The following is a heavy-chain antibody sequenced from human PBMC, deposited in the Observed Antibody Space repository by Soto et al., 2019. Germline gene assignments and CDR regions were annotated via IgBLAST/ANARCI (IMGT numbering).Heavy chain of an antibody. CDR2: IGSSGDDT. CDR3: AKSPSVVLVPSTLGGNNWFDP. CDR1: GFTFSSFA. Sequence: GGSLRLSCAASGFTFSSFAMRWVRQAPGKGLEWVSAIGSSGDDTYYTDSVKGRFIISRDNSKNTIYLQMNSLRAEDTAVYFCAKSPSVVLVPSTLGGNNWFDPWGQGTLVTVSS. J-gene: IGHJ5*02. V-gene: IGHV3-23*01. D-gene: IGHD2-15*01.